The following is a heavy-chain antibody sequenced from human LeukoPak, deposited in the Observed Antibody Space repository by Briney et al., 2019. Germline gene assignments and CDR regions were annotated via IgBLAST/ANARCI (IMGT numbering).Heavy chain of an antibody. J-gene: IGHJ2*01. CDR3: ARPGRDDSRGYYWYFDL. D-gene: IGHD3-22*01. CDR2: ISSSGTAI. V-gene: IGHV3-48*03. CDR1: GFTFSSYE. Sequence: GGSLRLSCAASGFTFSSYEMNWVRQAPGKGLEWVSYISSSGTAIYYADSVKGRFTISRDTAKNSLYLQMNSLRAEDTAVYYCARPGRDDSRGYYWYFDLWGRGTLVTVSS.